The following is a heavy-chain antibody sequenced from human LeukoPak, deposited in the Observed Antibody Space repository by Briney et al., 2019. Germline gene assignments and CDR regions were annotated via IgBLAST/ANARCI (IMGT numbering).Heavy chain of an antibody. CDR1: GFTFSTYA. CDR3: ARGDFGAYGYFVY. CDR2: ISYDGTKK. V-gene: IGHV3-30-3*01. D-gene: IGHD4-17*01. Sequence: GGSLRLSCTASGFTFSTYAMHWVRQAPGQGLEWVAVISYDGTKKFYADSVKGRFTISRDSSMNTLDLQMNSLRPEDTAIYYCARGDFGAYGYFVYWGQGTLVTVSS. J-gene: IGHJ4*02.